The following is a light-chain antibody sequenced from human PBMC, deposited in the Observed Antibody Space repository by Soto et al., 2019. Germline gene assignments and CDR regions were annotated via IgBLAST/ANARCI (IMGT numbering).Light chain of an antibody. CDR3: QQYNNWPLT. CDR1: QSVSIN. Sequence: EVVLTQSPATLSVSPGERATLSCRASQSVSINLAWYQQKPGQAPRLLIYGASTRATGIPARFSGSRSGTDFTLTISSLQSEDFAVYYCQQYNNWPLTFGGGTRVEIK. CDR2: GAS. J-gene: IGKJ4*01. V-gene: IGKV3-15*01.